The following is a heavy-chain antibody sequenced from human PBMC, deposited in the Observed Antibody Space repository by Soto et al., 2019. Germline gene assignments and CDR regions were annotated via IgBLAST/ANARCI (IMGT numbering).Heavy chain of an antibody. CDR1: GFTFSNFA. D-gene: IGHD6-19*01. J-gene: IGHJ4*02. Sequence: GGSLRLSCAASGFTFSNFAMSWVRQAPGKGLEWVSSISHTGNTIYYADSVKGRFTISRDNSKNTVYLQMNSQRAEDTALYYCVKDQGSRWYFEYWGQGSQVTVSS. CDR2: ISHTGNTI. V-gene: IGHV3-23*01. CDR3: VKDQGSRWYFEY.